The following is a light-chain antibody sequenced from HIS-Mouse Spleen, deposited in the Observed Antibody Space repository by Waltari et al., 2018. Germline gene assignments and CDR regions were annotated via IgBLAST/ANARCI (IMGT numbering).Light chain of an antibody. CDR1: QDISNY. J-gene: IGKJ4*01. V-gene: IGKV1-33*01. CDR3: QQYDNLPPLT. CDR2: YAS. Sequence: DIQMTQSPSSLSASVGDRVTITCQASQDISNYLNWYQQKPGKAPKLLIYYASNLETRVPSRFSGSGSGTDFTFTISSLQPEDIATYYCQQYDNLPPLTFGGGTKVEIK.